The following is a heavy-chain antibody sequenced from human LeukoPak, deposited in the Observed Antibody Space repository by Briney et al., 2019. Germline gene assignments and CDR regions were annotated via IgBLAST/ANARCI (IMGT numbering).Heavy chain of an antibody. CDR1: GGTLSNYA. D-gene: IGHD3-22*01. V-gene: IGHV1-69*13. Sequence: ASVKVSCKASGGTLSNYAINWVRQAPGPGLEWMGGIIPIFGTANYAQKFQGRVTITADESTSTVYMELNSLKSEDTAVYYCARGWDYDSGGRPTAYVYWGQGTLVTVSS. J-gene: IGHJ4*02. CDR3: ARGWDYDSGGRPTAYVY. CDR2: IIPIFGTA.